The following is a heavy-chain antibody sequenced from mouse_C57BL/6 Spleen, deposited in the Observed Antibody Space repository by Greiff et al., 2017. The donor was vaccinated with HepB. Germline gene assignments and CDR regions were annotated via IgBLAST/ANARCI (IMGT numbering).Heavy chain of an antibody. D-gene: IGHD2-4*01. CDR1: GYTFTSYG. Sequence: LQQSGAELARPGASVKLSCKASGYTFTSYGISWVKQRTGQGLEWIGEIYPRSGNTYYNEKFKGKATLTADKSSSTAYMELRSLTSEDSAVYFCARAYDYDSHWYFDVWGTGTTVTVSS. CDR2: IYPRSGNT. V-gene: IGHV1-81*01. J-gene: IGHJ1*03. CDR3: ARAYDYDSHWYFDV.